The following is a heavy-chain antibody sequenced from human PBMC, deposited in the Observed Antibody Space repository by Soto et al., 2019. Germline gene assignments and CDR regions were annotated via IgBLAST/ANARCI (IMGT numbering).Heavy chain of an antibody. V-gene: IGHV4-30-4*01. Sequence: PSETLSLTCTVSGGSISSGDYYWSWIRQPPGKGLEWIGYIYYSGSTYYNPSLKSRVTISVDTSKNQFSLKLSSVTAADTAVYYCARDINDGGGFVFYAYDIWGQGTMVTVSS. CDR1: GGSISSGDYY. CDR2: IYYSGST. D-gene: IGHD3-16*01. CDR3: ARDINDGGGFVFYAYDI. J-gene: IGHJ3*02.